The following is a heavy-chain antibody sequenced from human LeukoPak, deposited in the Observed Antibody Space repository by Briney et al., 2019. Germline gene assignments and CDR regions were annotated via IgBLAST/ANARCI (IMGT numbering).Heavy chain of an antibody. D-gene: IGHD6-19*01. J-gene: IGHJ4*02. CDR2: IDPPSGVP. Sequence: ASVKVSCKASGYTFTGQFIHWLRRAPGEGLEWMGWIDPPSGVPHYAQKFQDTVTLTRDTSTGTAYMELHRLQSDDTAVYYCARSGFSTGFYLDFWGQGTLISVSS. V-gene: IGHV1-2*02. CDR1: GYTFTGQF. CDR3: ARSGFSTGFYLDF.